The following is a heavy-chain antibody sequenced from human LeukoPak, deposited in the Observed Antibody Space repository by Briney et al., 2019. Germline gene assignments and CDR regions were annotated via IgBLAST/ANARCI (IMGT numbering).Heavy chain of an antibody. CDR3: ACLTTADAFDI. V-gene: IGHV4-59*01. J-gene: IGHJ3*02. CDR2: IYDSGST. CDR1: GGSISSYY. Sequence: PSETLSLTCSVSGGSISSYYWSWIRQPPGKGLEWIGYIYDSGSTNYNPSLKSRVTISVDTSKNQFSLKLSSVTAADTAVYYCACLTTADAFDIWGQGTMVTVSS. D-gene: IGHD3-22*01.